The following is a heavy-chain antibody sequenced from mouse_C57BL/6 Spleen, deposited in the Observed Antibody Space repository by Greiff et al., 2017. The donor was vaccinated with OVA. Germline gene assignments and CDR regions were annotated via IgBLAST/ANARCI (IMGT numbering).Heavy chain of an antibody. J-gene: IGHJ3*01. CDR3: ARYDAWFAY. CDR1: GYTFTSYT. Sequence: QVQLQQSGAELARPGASVKMSCKASGYTFTSYTMHWVKQRPGQGLEWIGYINPSSGYTKYNQKFKDKATLTADKSSSTADMQLSSLTSEDSAVYYCARYDAWFAYWGQGTLVTVSA. CDR2: INPSSGYT. V-gene: IGHV1-4*01. D-gene: IGHD2-12*01.